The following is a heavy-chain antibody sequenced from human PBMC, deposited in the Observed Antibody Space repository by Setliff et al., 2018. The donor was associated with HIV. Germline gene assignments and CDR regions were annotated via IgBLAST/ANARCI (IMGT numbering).Heavy chain of an antibody. V-gene: IGHV4-59*08. CDR3: ARLQDSSGYYRY. CDR2: IYYSGTT. D-gene: IGHD3-22*01. Sequence: SETLSLTCTVSGGSISSYYWTWIRQPPGKGLEWIGYIYYSGTTNYNPSLRSRVTISVDTSKNQFSLKLSSVTAAATAVYYCARLQDSSGYYRYWGQGTLVTVSS. J-gene: IGHJ4*02. CDR1: GGSISSYY.